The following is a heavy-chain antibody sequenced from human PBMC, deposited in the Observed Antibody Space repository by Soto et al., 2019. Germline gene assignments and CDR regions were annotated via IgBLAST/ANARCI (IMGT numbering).Heavy chain of an antibody. D-gene: IGHD3-22*01. J-gene: IGHJ4*02. V-gene: IGHV3-30*18. CDR1: GFTFSDYG. CDR2: ISYDGTDK. CDR3: AKEGYYYDSASYYPGQ. Sequence: XVSLRLSCAASGFTFSDYGMYWVRQAPGKGLEWVALISYDGTDKYYADSVKGRFTISRDNSKNTLYLQMNSLRVEDTAVFYCAKEGYYYDSASYYPGQWGQGSLVTVSS.